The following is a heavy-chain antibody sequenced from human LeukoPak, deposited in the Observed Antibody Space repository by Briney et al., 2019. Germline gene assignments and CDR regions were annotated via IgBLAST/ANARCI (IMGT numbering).Heavy chain of an antibody. CDR3: ARYCSGGSCYSSNFDY. CDR1: GYSISSGYY. J-gene: IGHJ4*02. Sequence: SETLSLTCTVSGYSISSGYYWGWIRQPPGKGLEWIGSIYHSGSTYYNPSLKSRVTISVDTPKNQFSLKLSSVTAADTAVYYCARYCSGGSCYSSNFDYWGQGTLVTVSS. V-gene: IGHV4-38-2*02. CDR2: IYHSGST. D-gene: IGHD2-15*01.